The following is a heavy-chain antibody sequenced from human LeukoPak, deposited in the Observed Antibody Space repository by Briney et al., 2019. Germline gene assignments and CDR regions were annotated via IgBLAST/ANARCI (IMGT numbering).Heavy chain of an antibody. V-gene: IGHV3-23*01. CDR2: MNDNGDRT. CDR3: VKGGWLDY. Sequence: GGSLRLSCAASGFSFTTFEMSWVRQAPGKGLEWVSMMNDNGDRTYYADSMKGRFTISRDNSKNTLYLQMNNLRAEDTAIYFCVKGGWLDYWGQGTLVTVSS. J-gene: IGHJ4*02. D-gene: IGHD5-12*01. CDR1: GFSFTTFE.